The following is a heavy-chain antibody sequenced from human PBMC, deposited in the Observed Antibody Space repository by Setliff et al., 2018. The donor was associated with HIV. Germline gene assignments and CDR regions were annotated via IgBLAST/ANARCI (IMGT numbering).Heavy chain of an antibody. CDR3: ARARLQGIVTAVGPRDNCLDP. J-gene: IGHJ5*02. CDR1: GYSFINYG. CDR2: ISAYTGHT. Sequence: ASVKVSCKASGYSFINYGISWVRQAPGQGPEWMGWISAYTGHTDYAPRLLGRVTMHTDTSTSTAYMELRSLTSDDTAVYYCARARLQGIVTAVGPRDNCLDPWGQGTRVTVSS. V-gene: IGHV1-18*01. D-gene: IGHD1-26*01.